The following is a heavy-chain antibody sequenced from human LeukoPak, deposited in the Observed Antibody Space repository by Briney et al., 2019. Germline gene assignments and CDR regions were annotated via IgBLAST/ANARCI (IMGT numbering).Heavy chain of an antibody. J-gene: IGHJ4*02. D-gene: IGHD6-19*01. CDR3: AREWGRIAVAGGPGY. V-gene: IGHV3-33*01. CDR2: IWDDGRTK. CDR1: GFIFSNYG. Sequence: PGGSLRLSCGVSGFIFSNYGMHWVRQAPGKGLEWVALIWDDGRTKFYADSVRGRFTLSRDHSANTLYVQMKSLTVEDRAVFFCAREWGRIAVAGGPGYWGQGALVTVSS.